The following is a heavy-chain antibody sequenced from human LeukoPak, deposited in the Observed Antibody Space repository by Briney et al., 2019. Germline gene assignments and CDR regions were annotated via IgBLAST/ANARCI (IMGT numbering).Heavy chain of an antibody. Sequence: ASVKVSCKASGYTFTSYDINWVRQATGQGLECMGWINPNSGNTGYAQKFQDRVTMTRNTSISTAYMELSGLRSEDTAMYYCARKTLYGSGKSWFDPWGQGTLVTVSS. J-gene: IGHJ5*02. CDR3: ARKTLYGSGKSWFDP. V-gene: IGHV1-8*01. D-gene: IGHD3-10*01. CDR2: INPNSGNT. CDR1: GYTFTSYD.